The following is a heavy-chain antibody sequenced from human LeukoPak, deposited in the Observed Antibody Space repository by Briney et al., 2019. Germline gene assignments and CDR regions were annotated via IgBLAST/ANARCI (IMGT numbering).Heavy chain of an antibody. Sequence: SETLSLTCTVSRYSISSGFYWGWIRQPPGKGLEWIGSIYSSGTTYYNPSLKSRVTISVDTSKNQVSLNLRSVTAADTAVYYCARGDSGWYLGLGFDYWGQGTLVTVSS. CDR2: IYSSGTT. V-gene: IGHV4-38-2*02. J-gene: IGHJ4*02. CDR1: RYSISSGFY. CDR3: ARGDSGWYLGLGFDY. D-gene: IGHD6-19*01.